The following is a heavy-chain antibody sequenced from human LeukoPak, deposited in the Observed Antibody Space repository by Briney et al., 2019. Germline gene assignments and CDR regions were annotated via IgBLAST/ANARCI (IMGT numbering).Heavy chain of an antibody. J-gene: IGHJ3*02. CDR1: GFTFSTYA. D-gene: IGHD2-15*01. CDR3: ARGAYCSGGRCPGAFDI. V-gene: IGHV3-33*08. Sequence: GRSLRLSCAVSGFTFSTYAMYWVRQAPGKGLEWVTVIWYDGSNKYYADSVKGRFTISRDNSKNTLYLQMNSLRADDTAVYYCARGAYCSGGRCPGAFDIWGQGTMVTVSS. CDR2: IWYDGSNK.